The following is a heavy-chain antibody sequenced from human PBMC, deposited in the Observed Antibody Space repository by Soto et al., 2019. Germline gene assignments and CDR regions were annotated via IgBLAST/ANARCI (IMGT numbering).Heavy chain of an antibody. CDR1: AFTFYNYA. Sequence: EVQLLESGGGLVQPGGSLSLPCAASAFTFYNYAMSWVRQAPGKGLEWVSGVGGSRRTTYYADSVKGRFTISRDNSNKTLFMQRHSLRAEDTAVYYCAKSRYSDSSGDFYDYWGQGPLVTVSS. D-gene: IGHD3-22*01. V-gene: IGHV3-23*01. J-gene: IGHJ4*02. CDR2: VGGSRRTT. CDR3: AKSRYSDSSGDFYDY.